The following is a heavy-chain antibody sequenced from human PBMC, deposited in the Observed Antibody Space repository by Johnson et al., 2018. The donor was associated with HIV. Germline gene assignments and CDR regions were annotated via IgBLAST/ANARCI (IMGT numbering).Heavy chain of an antibody. CDR2: IGTAGDT. CDR1: EFTFGNYW. J-gene: IGHJ3*02. CDR3: ARDRTYCSGGSCYFDAFDI. Sequence: VQLVESGGGLVQPGRSLRLSCAASEFTFGNYWISWLRQAPGKGLEWVSAIGTAGDTYYPGSVKGRFTISRESAKNSLYLQSNSLSARDTAVYYCARDRTYCSGGSCYFDAFDIWGQGTMVTVSS. D-gene: IGHD2-15*01. V-gene: IGHV3-13*01.